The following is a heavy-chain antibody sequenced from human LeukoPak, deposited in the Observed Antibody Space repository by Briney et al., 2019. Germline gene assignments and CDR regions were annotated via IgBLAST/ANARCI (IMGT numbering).Heavy chain of an antibody. J-gene: IGHJ5*02. CDR1: GGSISSYY. Sequence: SETLSLTCTVSGGSISSYYWSWIRQPPGKGLEWIGYIYYSGSTNYNPSLKSRVTISVDTSKNQFSLKLSSVTAADTAVYYCAREHIVVVTATSGSGWFDPWGRGTLVTVSS. D-gene: IGHD2-21*02. V-gene: IGHV4-59*01. CDR2: IYYSGST. CDR3: AREHIVVVTATSGSGWFDP.